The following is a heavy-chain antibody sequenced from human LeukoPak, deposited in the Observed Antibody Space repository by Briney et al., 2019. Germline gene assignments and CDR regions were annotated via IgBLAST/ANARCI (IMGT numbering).Heavy chain of an antibody. Sequence: GGSLRLSCAASGFTFSSYGMHWVRQAPGKGLEWVAFIRYDGSNKYYADSVKGRFTISRDNSKNTLYLQMNSLRAEDTAVYYCEIWSGYYEDFDYWGQGTLVTVSS. CDR2: IRYDGSNK. CDR1: GFTFSSYG. CDR3: EIWSGYYEDFDY. D-gene: IGHD3-3*01. V-gene: IGHV3-30*02. J-gene: IGHJ4*02.